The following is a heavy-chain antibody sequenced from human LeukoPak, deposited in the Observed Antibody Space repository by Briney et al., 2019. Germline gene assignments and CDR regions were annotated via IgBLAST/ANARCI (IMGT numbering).Heavy chain of an antibody. J-gene: IGHJ6*03. CDR3: AGVRAAAGRAYYYYMDV. CDR1: GYSISSGYY. Sequence: SETLSLTCTVFGYSISSGYYWGWIRQPPGKGLEWIGSIYHSGSTYYNPSLKSRVTISVDTSKNQLSLKLSSVTAADTAVYYCAGVRAAAGRAYYYYMDVWGKGTTVTVSS. D-gene: IGHD6-13*01. CDR2: IYHSGST. V-gene: IGHV4-38-2*02.